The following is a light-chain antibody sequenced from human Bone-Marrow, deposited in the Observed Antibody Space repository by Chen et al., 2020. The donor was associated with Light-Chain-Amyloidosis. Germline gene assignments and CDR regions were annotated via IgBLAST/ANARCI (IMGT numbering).Light chain of an antibody. Sequence: SYVRTQPSSVSVAPGQTATIACGGNNIGSTSVHWYQQTPGQAPLLVVYDDSDRPSGIPERLAGSASGNTAALASRGGESGDEADYYCLEWERSSDRPVFGGGTKLTVL. V-gene: IGLV3-21*02. CDR2: DDS. CDR1: NIGSTS. CDR3: LEWERSSDRPV. J-gene: IGLJ3*02.